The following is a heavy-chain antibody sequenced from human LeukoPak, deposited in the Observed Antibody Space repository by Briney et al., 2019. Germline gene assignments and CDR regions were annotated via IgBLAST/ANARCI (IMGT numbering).Heavy chain of an antibody. Sequence: SGTLSLTCAVSGDSISSGNWWSWVRQPPAKGLEWIGEIYHSGGTNYKPSLKSRVTISVDKSKNQFSLKLSSVTAADAAVYYCARGNVALGETYYFDYWGQGTLVTVSS. CDR3: ARGNVALGETYYFDY. CDR1: GDSISSGNW. CDR2: IYHSGGT. V-gene: IGHV4-4*02. J-gene: IGHJ4*02. D-gene: IGHD3-3*02.